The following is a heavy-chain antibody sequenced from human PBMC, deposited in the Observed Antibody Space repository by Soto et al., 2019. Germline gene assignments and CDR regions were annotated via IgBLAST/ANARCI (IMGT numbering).Heavy chain of an antibody. CDR3: AKSPIFGVVTPYFVH. CDR2: ISGSGADT. Sequence: EVQLLESGGSLVQPGGSLRLSCSASGFSFSNFGMSWVRQDPGKGLEWVASISGSGADTFYRDSVRGRFTISRDTSKNSLFLEMNGLTAEDTAIYYCAKSPIFGVVTPYFVHWGQGSLVTVSS. J-gene: IGHJ4*02. D-gene: IGHD3-3*01. V-gene: IGHV3-23*01. CDR1: GFSFSNFG.